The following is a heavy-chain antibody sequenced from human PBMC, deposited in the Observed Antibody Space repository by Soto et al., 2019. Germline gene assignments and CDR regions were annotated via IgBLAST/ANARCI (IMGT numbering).Heavy chain of an antibody. CDR2: IFSSGST. CDR1: GGSINTFY. V-gene: IGHV4-4*07. D-gene: IGHD5-12*01. Sequence: SETLSLTCTVSGGSINTFYWSWVRQPAGKGLEWIGRIFSSGSTSFNPSLESRVAMSVDTSKNHFSLNLSSVTAADMAVYYCAREGSYSAYNFSHGIQLWSFDFWGQGALVTVSS. J-gene: IGHJ4*02. CDR3: AREGSYSAYNFSHGIQLWSFDF.